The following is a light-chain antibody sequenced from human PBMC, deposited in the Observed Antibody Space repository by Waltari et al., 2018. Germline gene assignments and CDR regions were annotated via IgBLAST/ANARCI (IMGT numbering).Light chain of an antibody. Sequence: QSPSSLSASVGDRVTITCRASQSISSYLNWYQQKPGKAPNLLIYAASSLQSGVPSRFSGSGSGSDFTLTISSLQPEDFATYYCQQSYSTPRTFGPGTKVDIK. CDR1: QSISSY. CDR2: AAS. J-gene: IGKJ3*01. CDR3: QQSYSTPRT. V-gene: IGKV1-39*01.